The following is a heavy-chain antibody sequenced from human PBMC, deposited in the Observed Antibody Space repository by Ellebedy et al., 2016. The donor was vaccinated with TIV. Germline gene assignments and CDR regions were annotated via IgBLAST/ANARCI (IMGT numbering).Heavy chain of an antibody. CDR2: ISGSSKTK. V-gene: IGHV3-48*04. Sequence: GESLKISCVASGFTFSKYGMNWVRQAPGKGLEWVSYISGSSKTKDYADSVKGRFTVSRDNAKNSLYLQMNSLTVDDTAEYYCARNGYCTPSNCRSYNWFDPWGQGTLVTVSS. D-gene: IGHD2-8*01. CDR1: GFTFSKYG. CDR3: ARNGYCTPSNCRSYNWFDP. J-gene: IGHJ5*02.